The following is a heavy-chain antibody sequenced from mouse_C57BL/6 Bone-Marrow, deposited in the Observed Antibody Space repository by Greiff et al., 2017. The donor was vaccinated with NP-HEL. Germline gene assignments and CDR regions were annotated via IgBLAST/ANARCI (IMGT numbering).Heavy chain of an antibody. CDR2: ISDGGSYT. CDR1: GFTFSSYA. Sequence: EVKLVESGGGLVKPGGSLKLSCAASGFTFSSYAMSWVRQTPEKRLEWVATISDGGSYTYYPDNVKGRFTISRDNAKNNLYLQMSHLKSEDTAMYYCARDNYYGSLAWFAYWGQGTLVTVSA. J-gene: IGHJ3*01. V-gene: IGHV5-4*01. D-gene: IGHD1-1*01. CDR3: ARDNYYGSLAWFAY.